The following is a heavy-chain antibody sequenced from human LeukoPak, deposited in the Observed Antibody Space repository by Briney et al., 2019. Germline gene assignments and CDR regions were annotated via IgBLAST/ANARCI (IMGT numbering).Heavy chain of an antibody. CDR3: ARGSSIVTSTIDWFDP. V-gene: IGHV1-2*02. J-gene: IGHJ5*02. CDR2: INPNSGGT. Sequence: ASVKVSCNSSGYTFTGYYMHWVRQAPGQGLEWMGWINPNSGGTHYAQKFQGGVTMTRDTSINTAYMELSRLRSDDTAIYYCARGSSIVTSTIDWFDPWGQGALVAVSS. D-gene: IGHD6-6*01. CDR1: GYTFTGYY.